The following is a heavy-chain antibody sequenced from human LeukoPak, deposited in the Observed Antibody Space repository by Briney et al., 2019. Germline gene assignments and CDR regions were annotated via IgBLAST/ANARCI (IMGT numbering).Heavy chain of an antibody. CDR2: ISANGVDT. J-gene: IGHJ5*02. CDR1: GFTFSSYA. D-gene: IGHD2-8*02. Sequence: GGSLRLSCAASGFTFSSYAMTWVRQAPGKGLEWVSAISANGVDTFYAPSVKGRFTISRDNSKNTLYLQINSLRAEDTAIYYCAKDVWWSVSWGQGTLVTVSS. CDR3: AKDVWWSVS. V-gene: IGHV3-23*01.